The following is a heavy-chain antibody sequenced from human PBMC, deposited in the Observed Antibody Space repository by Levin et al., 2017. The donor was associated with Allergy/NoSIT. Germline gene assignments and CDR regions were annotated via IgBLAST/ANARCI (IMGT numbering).Heavy chain of an antibody. D-gene: IGHD3-10*01. CDR2: ISISGGST. CDR3: AKGVGATYPSSRMADY. Sequence: GGSLRLSCVVSGFTFRNYAMNWVRQAPGRGLEWVSTISISGGSTVYADSVKGRFTISRDNSKNTVYMQITGLRVDDSALYYCAKGVGATYPSSRMADYWGQGTLVTVSS. CDR1: GFTFRNYA. V-gene: IGHV3-23*01. J-gene: IGHJ4*02.